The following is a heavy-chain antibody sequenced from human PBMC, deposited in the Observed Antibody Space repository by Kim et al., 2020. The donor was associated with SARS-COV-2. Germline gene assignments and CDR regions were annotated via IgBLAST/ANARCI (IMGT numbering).Heavy chain of an antibody. D-gene: IGHD7-27*01. CDR1: GFTFSDYY. CDR2: ISSSGSTI. Sequence: GGSLRLSCAASGFTFSDYYMSWIRQAPGKGLEWVSYISSSGSTIYYADSVKGRFTISRDNAKNSLYLQMNSLRAEDTAVYYCASPAAEADLGYYYYGMDVWGQGTTVTVSS. CDR3: ASPAAEADLGYYYYGMDV. V-gene: IGHV3-11*01. J-gene: IGHJ6*02.